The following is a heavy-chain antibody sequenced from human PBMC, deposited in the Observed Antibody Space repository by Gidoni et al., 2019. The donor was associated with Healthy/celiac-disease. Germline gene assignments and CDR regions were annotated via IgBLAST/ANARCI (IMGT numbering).Heavy chain of an antibody. Sequence: QVQLVASGGGVVQPGRSLRLSCAASGFTFSSYGMHWVRQAPGKGLEWVAIISFDGSNKYYADSVKGRFTISRDNSKNTLYLQMNSLRAEDTAVYYCAKGGWLQWGHEGHFDYWGQGTLVTVSS. J-gene: IGHJ4*02. V-gene: IGHV3-30*18. CDR2: ISFDGSNK. CDR1: GFTFSSYG. CDR3: AKGGWLQWGHEGHFDY. D-gene: IGHD5-12*01.